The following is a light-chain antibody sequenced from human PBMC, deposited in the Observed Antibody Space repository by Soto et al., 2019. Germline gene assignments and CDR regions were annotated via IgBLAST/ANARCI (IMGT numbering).Light chain of an antibody. CDR2: GNS. Sequence: QSVLTQPPSVSGAPGQRVTISCTGSSSNIGAGSDVHWYQQLPGTAPKLLIYGNSNRPSGVPDRFSGSKSGTSASLAITGLQEGDEADYYCQSYDSGLSADVFGTGTKVTVL. CDR3: QSYDSGLSADV. J-gene: IGLJ1*01. CDR1: SSNIGAGSD. V-gene: IGLV1-40*01.